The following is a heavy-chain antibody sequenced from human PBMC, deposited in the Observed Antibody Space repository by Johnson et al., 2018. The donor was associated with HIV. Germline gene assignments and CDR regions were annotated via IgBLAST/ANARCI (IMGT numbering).Heavy chain of an antibody. V-gene: IGHV3-66*02. CDR3: AKTRMGGILDAFDL. J-gene: IGHJ3*01. CDR1: GLSVSINY. Sequence: EVQLVESGGGLVKPGGSLRLSCAVSGLSVSINYITWVRQAPGKGLEWVSVIHSGGSTYYADSVKGRFTISRDNSKNTLDLQMNSLTIEDTAVFYCAKTRMGGILDAFDLWGQGTMVIVS. D-gene: IGHD3-10*01. CDR2: IHSGGST.